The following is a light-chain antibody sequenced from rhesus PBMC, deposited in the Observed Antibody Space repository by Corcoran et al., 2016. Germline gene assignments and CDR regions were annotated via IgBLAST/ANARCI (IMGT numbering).Light chain of an antibody. CDR3: MHVLEFPFT. V-gene: IGKV2-104*02. J-gene: IGKJ3*01. Sequence: DIVMTQTPLSLPVTPGEPASISCRSSQSLLDSEDGNTYLDWYLQKPGQFPQLLIYEVSNRASGFPDRVSGSGSDTDFTLKISRVEAVDVGVYYCMHVLEFPFTFGPGTKLDIK. CDR1: QSLLDSEDGNTY. CDR2: EVS.